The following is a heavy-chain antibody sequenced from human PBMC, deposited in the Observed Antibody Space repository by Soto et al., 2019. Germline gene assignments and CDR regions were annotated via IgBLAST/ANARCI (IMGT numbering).Heavy chain of an antibody. Sequence: QVQLQQWGAGLLKPSETLSLTCAVYGGSFSGYYWSWIRQPPGKGLEWIGEINHSGSTYYNPSLKSRVTISVDRSKNQFSLKLSSVTAADTAVYYCARGYCSSTSCSHFDYWGQGTLVTVSS. CDR2: INHSGST. J-gene: IGHJ4*02. D-gene: IGHD2-2*01. CDR1: GGSFSGYY. V-gene: IGHV4-34*01. CDR3: ARGYCSSTSCSHFDY.